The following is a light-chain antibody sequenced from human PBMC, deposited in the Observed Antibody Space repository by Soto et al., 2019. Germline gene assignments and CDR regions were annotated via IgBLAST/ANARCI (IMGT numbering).Light chain of an antibody. CDR2: GAS. CDR3: QQYGGSPFT. J-gene: IGKJ2*01. V-gene: IGKV3-20*01. Sequence: EIVLTQSPGTLSLAPRERATLSCRASQSIFNNYLAWYQQKPGQAPRLLVCGASFRATGIPDRFSGSGSGTDFTLTISRLEPEDFAVYYCQQYGGSPFTFGQGTRLEIK. CDR1: QSIFNNY.